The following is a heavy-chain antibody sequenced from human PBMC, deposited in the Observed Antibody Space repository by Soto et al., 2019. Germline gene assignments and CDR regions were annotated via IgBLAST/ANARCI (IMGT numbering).Heavy chain of an antibody. D-gene: IGHD4-17*01. CDR2: ISSSGSTI. CDR1: GFTFSDYY. Sequence: GGSLRLSCAASGFTFSDYYMSWIRQAPGKGLDWVSYISSSGSTIYYADSVKGRFTISRDNAKNSLYLQMNSLRAEDTAVYYCARDPSPDYGDYDYYYGMDVWGQGTTVTVSS. V-gene: IGHV3-11*01. J-gene: IGHJ6*02. CDR3: ARDPSPDYGDYDYYYGMDV.